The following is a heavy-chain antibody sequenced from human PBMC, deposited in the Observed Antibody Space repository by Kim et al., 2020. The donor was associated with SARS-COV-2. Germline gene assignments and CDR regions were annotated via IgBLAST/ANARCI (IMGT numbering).Heavy chain of an antibody. CDR2: T. D-gene: IGHD2-15*01. V-gene: IGHV3-11*06. Sequence: THYADSVKGRFTISRDNAKNSLSLQMDSLRAEDTAIYYCARESSVAYFDFWGQGTLVTVSS. J-gene: IGHJ4*02. CDR3: ARESSVAYFDF.